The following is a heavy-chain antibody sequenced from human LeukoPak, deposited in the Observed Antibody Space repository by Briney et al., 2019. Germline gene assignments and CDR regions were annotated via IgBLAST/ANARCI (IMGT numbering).Heavy chain of an antibody. CDR1: GYTFTSYD. Sequence: ASVNVSCKASGYTFTSYDINWVRQATGQGLEWMGWMNPNSGNTGYAQKFQGRVTMTRNTSISTAYMELSSLRSEDTAVYYCARYDGGSGPFDYWGQGTLVTVSS. J-gene: IGHJ4*02. V-gene: IGHV1-8*01. CDR2: MNPNSGNT. CDR3: ARYDGGSGPFDY. D-gene: IGHD3-10*01.